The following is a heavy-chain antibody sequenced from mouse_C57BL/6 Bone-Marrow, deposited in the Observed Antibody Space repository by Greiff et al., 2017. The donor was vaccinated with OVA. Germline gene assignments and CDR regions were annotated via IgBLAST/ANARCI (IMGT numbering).Heavy chain of an antibody. V-gene: IGHV1-15*01. CDR1: GYTFTDYE. Sequence: VQLQQSGAELVRPGASVTLSCKASGYTFTDYEMHWVKQTPVHGLEWIGAIDPETGGTAYNQKFKGKAILTADKSSSTAYMELRSLTSEDSAVYYCTGGGLRRGMDYWGQGTSVTVSS. CDR3: TGGGLRRGMDY. CDR2: IDPETGGT. J-gene: IGHJ4*01. D-gene: IGHD2-4*01.